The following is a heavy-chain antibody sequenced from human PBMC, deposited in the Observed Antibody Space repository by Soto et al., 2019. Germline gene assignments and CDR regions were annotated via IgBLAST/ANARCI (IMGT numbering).Heavy chain of an antibody. CDR2: IYYSGST. J-gene: IGHJ4*02. V-gene: IGHV4-39*01. CDR1: GGSISSSSYY. Sequence: SETLSLTCTVSGGSISSSSYYWGWIRQPPGKGLEWIGSIYYSGSTYYNPSLKSRVTISVDTSKNQFSLKLSSVTAADTAVYYCARHSATSASWAYDSSGYYYLDYWGQGTLVTVS. CDR3: ARHSATSASWAYDSSGYYYLDY. D-gene: IGHD3-22*01.